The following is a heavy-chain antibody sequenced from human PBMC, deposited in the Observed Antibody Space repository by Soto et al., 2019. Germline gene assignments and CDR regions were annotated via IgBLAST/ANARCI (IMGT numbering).Heavy chain of an antibody. CDR2: IWNDGIRK. CDR1: GFPSSKYR. V-gene: IGHV3-33*01. Sequence: SQIPCYASSGFPSSKYRMEWVRPAPGKGLEWVALIWNDGIRKVYVDSVKGRFTISRDNSKNTLDLQMNNLRDEDTAVYYCARDDDNDANALDYWGPGTLVTVSS. J-gene: IGHJ4*02. CDR3: ARDDDNDANALDY.